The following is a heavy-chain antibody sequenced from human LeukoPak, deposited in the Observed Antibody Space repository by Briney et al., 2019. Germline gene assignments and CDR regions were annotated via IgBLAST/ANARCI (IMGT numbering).Heavy chain of an antibody. V-gene: IGHV1-8*01. CDR3: ARDPLRTIFGVADTGMP. D-gene: IGHD3-3*01. CDR2: MNPNSGNT. CDR1: GYTFTSYD. J-gene: IGHJ5*02. Sequence: ASVKVSCKASGYTFTSYDINWVRQATGQGLEWMGWMNPNSGNTGYAQKFQGRVTMTRDTSISTAYMELSRLRSDDTAVYYCARDPLRTIFGVADTGMPWGQGTLVTVSS.